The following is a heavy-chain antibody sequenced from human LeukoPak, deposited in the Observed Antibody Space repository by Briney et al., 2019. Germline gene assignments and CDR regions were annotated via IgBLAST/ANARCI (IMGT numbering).Heavy chain of an antibody. CDR2: IYYRGTT. D-gene: IGHD6-19*01. CDR3: ARSFYSSGWYTPLRWFDT. Sequence: PSETLSLTCTVSGGSVSSGSHYWNWLRQSPGRGLEWIGHIYYRGTTNYTPSLKSRVTISVDTSMNQFSLRLSSVTAADTAVYFCARSFYSSGWYTPLRWFDTWGQGTPVTVSS. CDR1: GGSVSSGSHY. J-gene: IGHJ5*02. V-gene: IGHV4-61*01.